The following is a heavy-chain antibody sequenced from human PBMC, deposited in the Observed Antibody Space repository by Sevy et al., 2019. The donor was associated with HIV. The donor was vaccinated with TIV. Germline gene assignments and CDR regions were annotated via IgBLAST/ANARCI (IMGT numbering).Heavy chain of an antibody. J-gene: IGHJ4*02. CDR3: AKGPFYYYDSSGYYEGLDY. CDR2: ISGSGGTT. Sequence: GGSLRLSCAASGFTFSSYAMSWVRQAPGKGLEWVSAISGSGGTTYYADSVKGRFTISRDNSKNTLYLQMNSLRAEDTAVYCCAKGPFYYYDSSGYYEGLDYWGQGTLVTVSS. V-gene: IGHV3-23*01. CDR1: GFTFSSYA. D-gene: IGHD3-22*01.